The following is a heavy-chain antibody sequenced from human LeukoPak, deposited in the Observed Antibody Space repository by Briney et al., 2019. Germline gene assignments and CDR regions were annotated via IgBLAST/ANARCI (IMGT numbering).Heavy chain of an antibody. J-gene: IGHJ4*02. CDR1: GFTFNTFG. V-gene: IGHV3-30*18. CDR3: AKDRIVGTTRFLDY. Sequence: GGSLRLSCAASGFTFNTFGMHWVRQAPGKGLEWMAVTSFDGSNKYYADSVKGRFTISRGNSKNTLYLQMNSLRAEDTAVYYCAKDRIVGTTRFLDYWGPGTLVTVSS. D-gene: IGHD1-26*01. CDR2: TSFDGSNK.